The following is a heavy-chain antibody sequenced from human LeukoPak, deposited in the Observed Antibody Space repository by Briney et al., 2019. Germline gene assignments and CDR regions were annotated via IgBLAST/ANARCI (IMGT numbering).Heavy chain of an antibody. D-gene: IGHD5-24*01. CDR1: GYTFTSYA. J-gene: IGHJ4*02. V-gene: IGHV1-3*01. Sequence: ASVKVSCKASGYTFTSYAIHWVRQAPGQRLEWMGWINAANDNTKYSQKFQGRVTITTDTSASTAYMELSSLKSEDTAVYYCAFRWGPDLNFDYWGQGTLVTVSS. CDR3: AFRWGPDLNFDY. CDR2: INAANDNT.